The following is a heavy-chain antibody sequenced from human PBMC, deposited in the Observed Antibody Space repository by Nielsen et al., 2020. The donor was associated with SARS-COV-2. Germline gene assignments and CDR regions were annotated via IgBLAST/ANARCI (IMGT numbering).Heavy chain of an antibody. CDR2: IHYSGST. V-gene: IGHV4-39*01. CDR1: GGSISSSSYY. D-gene: IGHD6-19*01. Sequence: SETLSLTCTVSGGSISSSSYYWGWIRQPPGKGLEWIGSIHYSGSTYYNPSLKIRATISVDTSKNQFSLKLSSVTAADTAVYYCAITYSGWPYTWSDPWGQGTLVTVSS. CDR3: AITYSGWPYTWSDP. J-gene: IGHJ5*02.